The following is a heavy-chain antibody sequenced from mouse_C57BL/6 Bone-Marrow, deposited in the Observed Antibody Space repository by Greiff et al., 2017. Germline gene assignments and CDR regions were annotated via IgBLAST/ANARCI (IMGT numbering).Heavy chain of an antibody. D-gene: IGHD1-1*01. V-gene: IGHV5-12*01. Sequence: EVQVVESGGGLVQPGGSLKLSCAASGFTFSDYYMYWVRQTPEKRLEWVAYISNGGGSTYYPDTVKGRFTISRDNAKNTLYLQMSRLKSEDTAMYYCARDYGKTFDVWGTGTTVTVSS. CDR3: ARDYGKTFDV. CDR2: ISNGGGST. CDR1: GFTFSDYY. J-gene: IGHJ1*03.